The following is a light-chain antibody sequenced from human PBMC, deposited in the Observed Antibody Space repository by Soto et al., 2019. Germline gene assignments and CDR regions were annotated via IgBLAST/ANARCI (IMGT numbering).Light chain of an antibody. CDR2: SAS. CDR3: QKLNNYPLT. J-gene: IGKJ3*01. V-gene: IGKV1-9*01. Sequence: DIQLTQSPSFLSASEGDRVTITCRASQDIHGFLAWYQHKPGKAPRLLIDSASTLQSGVPSRFSGSRSGTEFTLTISSLQPEDIATYYCQKLNNYPLTFGPGTKVDIK. CDR1: QDIHGF.